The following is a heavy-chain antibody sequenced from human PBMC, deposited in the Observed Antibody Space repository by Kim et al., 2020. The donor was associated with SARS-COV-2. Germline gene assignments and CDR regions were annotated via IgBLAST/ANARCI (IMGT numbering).Heavy chain of an antibody. CDR1: GGTFSSYA. J-gene: IGHJ6*02. V-gene: IGHV1-69*13. Sequence: SVKVSCKASGGTFSSYAISWVRQAPGQGLEWMGGIIPIFGTANYAQKFQGRVTITADESTSTAYMELSSLRSEDTAVYYCARTLTGGYSSGWYSDYYGMDVWGQGTTVTVSS. CDR2: IIPIFGTA. D-gene: IGHD6-19*01. CDR3: ARTLTGGYSSGWYSDYYGMDV.